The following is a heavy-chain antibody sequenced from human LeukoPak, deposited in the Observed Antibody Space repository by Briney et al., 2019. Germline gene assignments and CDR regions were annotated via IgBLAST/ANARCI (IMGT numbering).Heavy chain of an antibody. CDR1: GGSFSGYY. V-gene: IGHV4-34*01. CDR3: ARGGYYYDSSGYYH. Sequence: SETLSLTCAVYGGSFSGYYWSWIRQPPGKGLEWIGEINHSGSTNYNPSLKSRVTISVDTSKNQLSLKPSSVTAADTAVYYCARGGYYYDSSGYYHWGQGTLVTVSS. CDR2: INHSGST. J-gene: IGHJ5*02. D-gene: IGHD3-22*01.